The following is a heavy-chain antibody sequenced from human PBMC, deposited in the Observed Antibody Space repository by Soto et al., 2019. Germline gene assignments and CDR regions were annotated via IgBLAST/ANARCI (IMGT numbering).Heavy chain of an antibody. Sequence: SEALSLTSTGSGASISIYYWSGIRQHTGKGLVWIGYIYYSGSTNYNPSLKSRVTISVDTSKNQFSLKLSSVTAADTAVYYCARSTGGFYDILTGYYPKTPISDYWGQGTLVTV. V-gene: IGHV4-59*01. CDR2: IYYSGST. D-gene: IGHD3-9*01. J-gene: IGHJ4*02. CDR1: GASISIYY. CDR3: ARSTGGFYDILTGYYPKTPISDY.